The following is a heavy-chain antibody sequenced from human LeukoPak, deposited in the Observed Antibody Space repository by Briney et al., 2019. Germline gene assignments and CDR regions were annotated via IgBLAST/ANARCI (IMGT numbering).Heavy chain of an antibody. D-gene: IGHD5-18*01. V-gene: IGHV3-74*01. CDR2: IDTDGSTT. CDR1: GFTFRNYW. J-gene: IGHJ5*01. Sequence: GGSLRLSCAASGFTFRNYWMHWIRQVQGKGLVWVSRIDTDGSTTNYADSVEGRFTISRDNARNTVYLQMNSLSADDTGVYYCVRGGSGSSYGEFVSWGQGTLVTVSS. CDR3: VRGGSGSSYGEFVS.